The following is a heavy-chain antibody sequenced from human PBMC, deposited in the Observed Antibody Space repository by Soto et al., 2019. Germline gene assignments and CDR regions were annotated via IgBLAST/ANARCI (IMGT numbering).Heavy chain of an antibody. D-gene: IGHD6-25*01. J-gene: IGHJ6*02. CDR2: IYSGGST. V-gene: IGHV3-53*04. Sequence: GGSLRLSCAASGFTVSSNYMSWVRQAPGKGLEWVSVIYSGGSTYYADSVKGRFTISRHNSKNTLYLQMNSLRAEDTAVDYCGRERGRLAGRYYYGMDVWGQGTTVTVSS. CDR1: GFTVSSNY. CDR3: GRERGRLAGRYYYGMDV.